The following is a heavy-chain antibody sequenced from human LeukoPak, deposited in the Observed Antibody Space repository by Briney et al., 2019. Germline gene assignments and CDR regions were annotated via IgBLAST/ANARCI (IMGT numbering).Heavy chain of an antibody. Sequence: PGETLSLTCTVSGGSVSSHYWSWIRQPPGKGLEWMGYTYYSGCTHSNPSLTSRVTISVDTSKNQFSLRLSSVTAADTAIYYCARGPFRGTGDGALDIWGQGTMVTVS. J-gene: IGHJ3*02. D-gene: IGHD1-26*01. CDR3: ARGPFRGTGDGALDI. CDR1: GGSVSSHY. V-gene: IGHV4-59*02. CDR2: TYYSGCT.